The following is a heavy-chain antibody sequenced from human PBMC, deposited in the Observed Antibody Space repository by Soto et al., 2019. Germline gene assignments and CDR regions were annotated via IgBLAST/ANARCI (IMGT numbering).Heavy chain of an antibody. V-gene: IGHV4-39*01. CDR2: IYYSGST. CDR1: GGSISSSSYY. CDR3: ASSGLWFGELLYGDAFDI. Sequence: SETLSLTCTVSGGSISSSSYYWGWIRQPPGKRLEWIGSIYYSGSTYYNPSLKSRVTISVDTSKNQFSLKLSSVTAADTAVYYCASSGLWFGELLYGDAFDIWGQGTMVTVSS. D-gene: IGHD3-10*01. J-gene: IGHJ3*02.